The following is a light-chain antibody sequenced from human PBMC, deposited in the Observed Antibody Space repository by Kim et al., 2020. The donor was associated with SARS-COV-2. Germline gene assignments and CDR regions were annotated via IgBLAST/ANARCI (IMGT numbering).Light chain of an antibody. J-gene: IGKJ2*01. V-gene: IGKV3-15*01. Sequence: EIVMTQSPATLSVSPGERATLSCRASQSVSSNLAWYQMKPGRAPRLLIYGASTRATGIPDRFSGSGSGTEFTLTISSLQSEDFALYYCHQYNDWPPGDTFGQGTKLEI. CDR2: GAS. CDR1: QSVSSN. CDR3: HQYNDWPPGDT.